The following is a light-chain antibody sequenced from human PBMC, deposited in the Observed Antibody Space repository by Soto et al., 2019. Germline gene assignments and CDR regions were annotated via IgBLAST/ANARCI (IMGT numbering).Light chain of an antibody. Sequence: QSVLTQPHSVSGSPGQSVTISCTGSSSDVGGYNYVSWYQLHPGKAPKLLIYDVTKRPSGVPDRFSGSKSGNTASLTISGLQAEDGADYSCCSYAGSYTFVVFGGGTKLTVL. V-gene: IGLV2-11*01. CDR1: SSDVGGYNY. J-gene: IGLJ3*02. CDR2: DVT. CDR3: CSYAGSYTFVV.